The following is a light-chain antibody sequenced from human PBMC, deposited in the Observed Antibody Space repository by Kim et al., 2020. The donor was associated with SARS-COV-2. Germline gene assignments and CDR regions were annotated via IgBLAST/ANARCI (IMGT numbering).Light chain of an antibody. J-gene: IGLJ2*01. Sequence: QSALTQPASVSGSPGQSITISCTGTINDIGSYSLVSWYQQFPGKAPKLIIYEGSKRPSGVSPRFSGSKSGKTASLTISGLQAEDEADYYCCSHAGGGTMLFGGGTQLTVL. CDR2: EGS. CDR3: CSHAGGGTML. CDR1: INDIGSYSL. V-gene: IGLV2-23*01.